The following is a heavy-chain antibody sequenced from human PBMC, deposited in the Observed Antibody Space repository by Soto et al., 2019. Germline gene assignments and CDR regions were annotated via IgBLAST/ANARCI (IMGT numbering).Heavy chain of an antibody. CDR3: TTDAQWGI. V-gene: IGHV3-15*07. CDR2: IKSKNDGGAT. CDR1: GLTFNNAR. D-gene: IGHD2-8*01. Sequence: GAPGSSCAPSGLTFNNARMNRVHQAPGKGLEWVDRIKSKNDGGATEYSAPVKDRFTISRDDSKNTLYLQMNSLKTEARAVYYCTTDAQWGIWGQGTMVTVSS. J-gene: IGHJ3*02.